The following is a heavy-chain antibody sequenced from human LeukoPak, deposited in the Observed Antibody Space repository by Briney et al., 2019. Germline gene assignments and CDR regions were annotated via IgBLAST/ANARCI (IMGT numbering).Heavy chain of an antibody. CDR3: ASWHCGGDCPD. D-gene: IGHD2-21*02. V-gene: IGHV3-30*03. CDR1: GFTFSSYG. CDR2: ISYDGSNK. J-gene: IGHJ4*02. Sequence: PGGSLRLSCAASGFTFSSYGMHWVRQAPGKGLEWVAVISYDGSNKYYADSVKGRFTISRDNAKNSLYLQMNSLRAEDTAVYYCASWHCGGDCPDWGQGTLVTVSS.